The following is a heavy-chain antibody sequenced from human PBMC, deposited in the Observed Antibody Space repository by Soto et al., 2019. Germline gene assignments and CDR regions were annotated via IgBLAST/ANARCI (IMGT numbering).Heavy chain of an antibody. D-gene: IGHD2-15*01. V-gene: IGHV4-39*01. Sequence: QLQLQESGPGLVKPSETLSLTCTVSGGSISSSSYYWGWIRQPPGKGLEWIGSIYYSGSTYYNPSLKSRVTISVDTSKNQFSLKLSSVTAADTAVYYCASCREVVVSNFDYWGQGTLVTVSS. CDR1: GGSISSSSYY. CDR2: IYYSGST. J-gene: IGHJ4*02. CDR3: ASCREVVVSNFDY.